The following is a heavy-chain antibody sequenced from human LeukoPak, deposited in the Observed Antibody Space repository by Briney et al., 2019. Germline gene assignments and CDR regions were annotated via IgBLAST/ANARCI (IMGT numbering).Heavy chain of an antibody. CDR1: GYTFTSYY. CDR2: INPSGGST. CDR3: TKSPFSGSYRFED. V-gene: IGHV1-46*01. J-gene: IGHJ4*02. Sequence: ASVKVSCKASGYTFTSYYMHWVRQAPGQGLEWMGIINPSGGSTTYAQKFQGRVTMTRDTSTSTVYMELSSLRAEDTAVYFCTKSPFSGSYRFEDWGQGTLVTVSS. D-gene: IGHD1-26*01.